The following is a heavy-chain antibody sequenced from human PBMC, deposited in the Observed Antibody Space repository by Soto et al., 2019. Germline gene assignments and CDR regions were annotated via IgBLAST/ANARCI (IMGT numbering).Heavy chain of an antibody. D-gene: IGHD4-17*01. Sequence: EVQLVESGGGLVQPGGSLRLSCAASGFTFSIYWMHWVRKVPGKGLVWVSRINADGNYTSNADFVKGRFTVSRDNAKNTLYLQMDSLRAEDTAVYFCARGGAYGDYRSDYWGQGTLVTVSS. CDR1: GFTFSIYW. V-gene: IGHV3-74*01. J-gene: IGHJ4*02. CDR3: ARGGAYGDYRSDY. CDR2: INADGNYT.